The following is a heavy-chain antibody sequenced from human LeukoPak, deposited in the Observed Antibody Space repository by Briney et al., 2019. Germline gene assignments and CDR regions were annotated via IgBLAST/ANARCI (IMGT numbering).Heavy chain of an antibody. D-gene: IGHD2-21*02. CDR1: GYAFTNFY. CDR2: INAGGDTT. CDR3: ARGRAYCGGDCYSRHDAFDI. V-gene: IGHV1-46*04. Sequence: ASVKLSCEASGYAFTNFYMQWVRQAPGQGLQWVGIINAGGDTTFYAQKLEGRVTLTRDTSTNTVYMELSSLRSEDTAVYYCARGRAYCGGDCYSRHDAFDIWGQGTMVTVSS. J-gene: IGHJ3*02.